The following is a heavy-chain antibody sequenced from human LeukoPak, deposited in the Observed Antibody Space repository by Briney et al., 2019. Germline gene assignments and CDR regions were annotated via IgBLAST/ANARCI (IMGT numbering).Heavy chain of an antibody. CDR2: INNNGDST. V-gene: IGHV3-64D*06. J-gene: IGHJ3*02. CDR3: VKTMMTFGGVIRTDAFDI. CDR1: GFTFSTFA. D-gene: IGHD3-16*01. Sequence: GGSLRLSCSASGFTFSTFAMHWVRQAPGKRLEYVSGINNNGDSTYYSDSVKARLTISRDNSKNTLFLQMASLRAEDTAVYYCVKTMMTFGGVIRTDAFDIWGQGTMVIGSS.